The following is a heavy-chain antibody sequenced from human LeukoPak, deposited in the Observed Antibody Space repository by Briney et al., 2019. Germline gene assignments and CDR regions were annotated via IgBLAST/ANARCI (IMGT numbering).Heavy chain of an antibody. V-gene: IGHV1-2*02. D-gene: IGHD2-2*01. CDR1: GYTFTGYY. Sequence: ASVKVSCKASGYTFTGYYMHWVRQAPGQGFEWMGWINPNSGDTNYAQKFQGRVTMTRDTSISTAHTELSRLRSDDTAVYYCARANPLYCSSTTCLFDYRGQGTLVTVSS. CDR3: ARANPLYCSSTTCLFDY. CDR2: INPNSGDT. J-gene: IGHJ4*02.